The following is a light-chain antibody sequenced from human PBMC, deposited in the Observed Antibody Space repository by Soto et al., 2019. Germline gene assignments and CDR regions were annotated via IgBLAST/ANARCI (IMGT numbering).Light chain of an antibody. J-gene: IGKJ2*01. V-gene: IGKV3-15*01. CDR3: QQSNNWPYT. Sequence: EILMTQSPATLSVSPGERATLSCRASQSVSHNLAWYQQKPGQAPRLLFYGASTRATGIPARFSGSESGTDFTLTISSLQSEDFAVYYCQQSNNWPYTFGQGTKLEIK. CDR1: QSVSHN. CDR2: GAS.